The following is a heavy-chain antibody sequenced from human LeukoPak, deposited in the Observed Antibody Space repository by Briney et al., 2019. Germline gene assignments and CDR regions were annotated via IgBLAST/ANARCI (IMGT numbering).Heavy chain of an antibody. V-gene: IGHV3-23*01. D-gene: IGHD1-26*01. J-gene: IGHJ3*02. Sequence: PGGSLRLSCAASGFTFTSYAMRFSNYVMRWVRQAPGKGLEWVSGISGSGGTTYYADSVKGRFTISRDNSKNTLYLQLNSLRPEDTAVYYCVKDLGSGRNPDAFDIWGQGTMATVSS. CDR2: ISGSGGTT. CDR1: GFTFTSYA. CDR3: VKDLGSGRNPDAFDI.